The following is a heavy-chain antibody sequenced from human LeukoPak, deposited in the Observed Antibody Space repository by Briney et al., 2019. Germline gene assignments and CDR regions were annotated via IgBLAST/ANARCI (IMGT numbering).Heavy chain of an antibody. CDR2: INSDGSST. V-gene: IGHV3-74*01. J-gene: IGHJ4*02. Sequence: GGSLRLSCAASGFTFSSYWMHWVRQAPGKGLVWVSRINSDGSSTSYADSVKGRFTISRDNSKNTLYLQMNSLRAEDTAVYYCAKDHSSSWEYYFDYWGQGTLVTVSS. CDR3: AKDHSSSWEYYFDY. CDR1: GFTFSSYW. D-gene: IGHD6-13*01.